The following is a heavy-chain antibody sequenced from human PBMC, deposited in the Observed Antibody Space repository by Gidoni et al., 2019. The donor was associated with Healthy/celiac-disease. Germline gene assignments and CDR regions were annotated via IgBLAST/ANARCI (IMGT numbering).Heavy chain of an antibody. CDR1: GFTFGDYA. Sequence: EVQLVESGGGLVQHGRSLRLSCEASGFTFGDYAMHWVRQAPGKGLEWVSGISWNSGSIGYADSVKGRFTISRDNAKNSLYLQMNSLRAEDTALYYCAKGPYGSYYYYGMDVWGQGTTVTVSS. V-gene: IGHV3-9*01. J-gene: IGHJ6*02. D-gene: IGHD2-8*01. CDR2: ISWNSGSI. CDR3: AKGPYGSYYYYGMDV.